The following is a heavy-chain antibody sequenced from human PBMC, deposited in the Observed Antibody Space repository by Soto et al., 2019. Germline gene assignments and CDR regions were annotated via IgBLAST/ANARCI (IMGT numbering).Heavy chain of an antibody. J-gene: IGHJ3*02. D-gene: IGHD5-12*01. CDR2: INPNSGGT. CDR3: ARLAEYSGYDYDAFDI. Sequence: VASVKVSCKASGYTFTGYYMHWVRQAPGQGLEWMGWINPNSGGTNYAQKFQGWVTMTRDTSISTAYMELSRLRSDDTAVYYCARLAEYSGYDYDAFDIWGQGTMVTVSS. CDR1: GYTFTGYY. V-gene: IGHV1-2*04.